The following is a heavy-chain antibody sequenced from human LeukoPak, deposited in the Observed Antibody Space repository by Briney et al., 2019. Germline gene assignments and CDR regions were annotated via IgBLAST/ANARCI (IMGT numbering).Heavy chain of an antibody. CDR2: IYYGGST. J-gene: IGHJ4*02. Sequence: SETLSLTCTVSGGSISSSSYYWGWIRQPPGKGLEWIGSIYYGGSTYYNPSLKSRVTISVDTSKNQFSLKLSSVTAADTAVYYCARGPGAVAGLVDYWGQGTLVTVSS. CDR1: GGSISSSSYY. V-gene: IGHV4-39*01. D-gene: IGHD6-19*01. CDR3: ARGPGAVAGLVDY.